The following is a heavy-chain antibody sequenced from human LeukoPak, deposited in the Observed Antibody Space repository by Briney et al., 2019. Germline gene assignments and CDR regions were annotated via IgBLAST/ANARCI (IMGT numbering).Heavy chain of an antibody. CDR2: ISWDGGST. CDR3: AKDYSSVGYYYYGMDV. D-gene: IGHD6-19*01. Sequence: GGSLRLSCAASGFTFDDYAMLWVRQAPGKGLEWVSLISWDGGSTYYADSVKGRFTISRDNSKNSLYLQMNSLRAEDTALYYCAKDYSSVGYYYYGMDVWGKGTTVTVSS. CDR1: GFTFDDYA. V-gene: IGHV3-43D*04. J-gene: IGHJ6*04.